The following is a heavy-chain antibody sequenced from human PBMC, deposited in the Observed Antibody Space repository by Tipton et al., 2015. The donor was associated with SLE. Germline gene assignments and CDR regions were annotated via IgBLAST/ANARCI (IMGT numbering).Heavy chain of an antibody. CDR1: GFTFSTFG. CDR2: ISPTSVYL. D-gene: IGHD3-16*02. CDR3: ARDGPPRHSYGFNFDF. Sequence: SLRLSCEISGFTFSTFGMSWVRLVPGKGLEWVSSISPTSVYLYYADSVKGRFTISRDNNNNSLSLQMNSLRVEDTAVYYCARDGPPRHSYGFNFDFWGQGSLVTVSS. V-gene: IGHV3-21*03. J-gene: IGHJ4*02.